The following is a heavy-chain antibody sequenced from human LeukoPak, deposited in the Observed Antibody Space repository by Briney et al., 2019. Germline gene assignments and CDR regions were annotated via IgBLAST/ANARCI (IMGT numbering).Heavy chain of an antibody. CDR1: GGSISGVTYY. J-gene: IGHJ4*02. Sequence: PSETLSLTCSVSGGSISGVTYYWNWIRQPAGKRLEWIGRVYTGVSTTYNPSLEGRVTISVDPSKNHFSLKLTSVTAADTAIYYCARTEVTMAGTLHWGPGTLVTVSS. D-gene: IGHD6-19*01. CDR3: ARTEVTMAGTLH. V-gene: IGHV4-61*02. CDR2: VYTGVST.